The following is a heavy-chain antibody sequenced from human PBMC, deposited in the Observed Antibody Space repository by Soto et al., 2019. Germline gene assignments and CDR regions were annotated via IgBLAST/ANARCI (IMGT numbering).Heavy chain of an antibody. CDR2: IYYSGST. Sequence: SETLSLTCTVSGGSISSYYWSWIRQPPGKGLEWIGYIYYSGSTNYNPSLKSRVTISVDTSKNQFSLKLSSVTAADTAVYYCARDLSLRYFDWHEYYYYGMDVWGQGTTVTVSS. V-gene: IGHV4-59*01. CDR3: ARDLSLRYFDWHEYYYYGMDV. CDR1: GGSISSYY. D-gene: IGHD3-9*01. J-gene: IGHJ6*02.